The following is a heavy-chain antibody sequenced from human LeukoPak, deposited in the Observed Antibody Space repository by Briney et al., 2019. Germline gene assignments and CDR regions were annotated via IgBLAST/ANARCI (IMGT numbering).Heavy chain of an antibody. J-gene: IGHJ3*02. CDR3: AKDYGYSYGDDAFDI. CDR2: ISGTGGST. D-gene: IGHD5-18*01. V-gene: IGHV3-23*01. Sequence: GGSLRLFCAASGFTLSSYPMNWVRQSPERGLEWVSAISGTGGSTSYADSLKGRFTISRDNSKNTLYLQMNSLRAEDTAVYYCAKDYGYSYGDDAFDIWGQGTMVTVSS. CDR1: GFTLSSYP.